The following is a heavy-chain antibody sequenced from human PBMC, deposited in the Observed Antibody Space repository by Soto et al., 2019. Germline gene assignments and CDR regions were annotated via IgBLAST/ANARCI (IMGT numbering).Heavy chain of an antibody. Sequence: QLEESGGGLIQPGGSLRLSCAASGFSISNNAMHWVRQAPGKGLEYVSLIYSGGGGGAHYADSVKGRFTISRDDSKNTLYLQMASLRVEDTAVYYSARSIIKYYMDVWGKGTTVTVSS. CDR2: IYSGGGGGA. CDR1: GFSISNNA. V-gene: IGHV3-64*07. J-gene: IGHJ6*03. CDR3: ARSIIKYYMDV.